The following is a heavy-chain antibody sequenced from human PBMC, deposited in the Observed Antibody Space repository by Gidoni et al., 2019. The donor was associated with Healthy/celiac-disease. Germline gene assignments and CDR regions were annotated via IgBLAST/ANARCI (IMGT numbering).Heavy chain of an antibody. V-gene: IGHV3-15*01. CDR2: IKSKTDGGKT. D-gene: IGHD2-15*01. CDR3: TTSDIVVVVAREYFDY. J-gene: IGHJ4*02. CDR1: GFPFSNAW. Sequence: EVQLVESGGGLVKPGGSLRLSCAASGFPFSNAWMSWVRQAPGKGLEWVGRIKSKTDGGKTDYAAPVKGRFTISREDSKNTLYLQMNSLKTEDTAVYYCTTSDIVVVVAREYFDYWGQGTLVTVSS.